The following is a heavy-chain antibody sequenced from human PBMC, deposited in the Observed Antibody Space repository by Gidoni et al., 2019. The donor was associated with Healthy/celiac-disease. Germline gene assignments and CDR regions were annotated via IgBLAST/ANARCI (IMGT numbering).Heavy chain of an antibody. V-gene: IGHV3-7*01. CDR1: GFTFSSYW. D-gene: IGHD6-19*01. J-gene: IGHJ4*02. CDR3: ARDPSGIAVAIVY. CDR2: RKQDGSEK. Sequence: EVQLVESGGGLVQPGGSLRLSCAPSGFTFSSYWMIWFRQAPGKGLEWVANRKQDGSEKYYVDSVKGRFTISRDNAKNSLYLQMNSLRAEDTAVYYCARDPSGIAVAIVYWGQGTLVTVSS.